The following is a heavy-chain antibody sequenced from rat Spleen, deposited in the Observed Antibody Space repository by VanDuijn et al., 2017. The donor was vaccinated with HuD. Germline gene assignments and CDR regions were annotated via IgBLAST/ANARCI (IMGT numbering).Heavy chain of an antibody. CDR2: ITHEGSSP. CDR1: GFTFSNSY. V-gene: IGHV5-22*01. CDR3: ATDRNKERFAY. Sequence: EVQLVESGGGLVQPGRSMKLSCAASGFTFSNSYMAWVRQAPEKGLEWVASITHEGSSPDYGNAVKGRFTISRDNAKSTLYLQMDSLRSEDTATYYCATDRNKERFAYWGQGTLVTVSS. J-gene: IGHJ3*01. D-gene: IGHD1-10*01.